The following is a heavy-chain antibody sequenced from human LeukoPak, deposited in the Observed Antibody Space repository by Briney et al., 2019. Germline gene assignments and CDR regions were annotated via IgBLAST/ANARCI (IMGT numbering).Heavy chain of an antibody. D-gene: IGHD1-1*01. Sequence: ASVKVSCKASGYTFTSYGISWVRQAPGQGLEWMGWISAYNGNTNYAQKLQGRVTMTTDTSTSTAYMELRSLRSEDTAVYCCARGFTGTTVGDVWGQGTTVTVSS. J-gene: IGHJ6*02. CDR3: ARGFTGTTVGDV. CDR1: GYTFTSYG. V-gene: IGHV1-18*01. CDR2: ISAYNGNT.